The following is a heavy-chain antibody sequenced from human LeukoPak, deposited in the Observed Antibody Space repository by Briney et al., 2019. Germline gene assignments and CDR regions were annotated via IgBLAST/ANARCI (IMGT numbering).Heavy chain of an antibody. V-gene: IGHV1-69*05. CDR3: VRVESGITWYNAIDI. D-gene: IGHD6-13*01. Sequence: GASVKVSCKASGGTISSYAISWVRQAPGQGLEWMVGIFPVFGTPTYAQKFQGRVTITTDDSTSTAYMELTSLRSEDTAVYYCVRVESGITWYNAIDIWGQGTMVTVSS. J-gene: IGHJ3*02. CDR2: IFPVFGTP. CDR1: GGTISSYA.